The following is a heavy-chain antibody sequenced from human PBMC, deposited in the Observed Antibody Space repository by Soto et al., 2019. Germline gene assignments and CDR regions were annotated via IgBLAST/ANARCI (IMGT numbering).Heavy chain of an antibody. CDR2: IPNTENKK. J-gene: IGHJ3*02. Sequence: QVHLEESGGGVVQPGTSLRLSCVASGFTFSNYGMHWVRQAPGKGLEWVAVIPNTENKKYYADSVKVRFTISRDNSQNTLFLQMDSLMSEDTAMYYCARTAGGRVRGALDIWGQGTMVTVS. D-gene: IGHD6-13*01. CDR3: ARTAGGRVRGALDI. CDR1: GFTFSNYG. V-gene: IGHV3-30-3*01.